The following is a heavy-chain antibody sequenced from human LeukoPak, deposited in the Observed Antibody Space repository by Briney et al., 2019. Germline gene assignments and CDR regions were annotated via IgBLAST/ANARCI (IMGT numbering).Heavy chain of an antibody. CDR1: GYTFTGYY. CDR3: VRVRGYCSSTSCYILAY. V-gene: IGHV1-2*02. D-gene: IGHD2-2*02. J-gene: IGHJ4*02. CDR2: INPNSGGT. Sequence: ASVEVSCKASGYTFTGYYMHWVRQAPGQGLEWMGWINPNSGGTNYAQKFQGRVTMTRDTSISTAYMELSRLRSDDTAVYYCVRVRGYCSSTSCYILAYWGQGTLVTVSS.